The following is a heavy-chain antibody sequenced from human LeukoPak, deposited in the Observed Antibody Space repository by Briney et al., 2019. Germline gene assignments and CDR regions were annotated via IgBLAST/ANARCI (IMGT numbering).Heavy chain of an antibody. CDR2: INPSGGST. D-gene: IGHD1-26*01. J-gene: IGHJ5*02. V-gene: IGHV1-46*01. CDR1: GYTFTSYY. Sequence: ASVKVSCKASGYTFTSYYMHWVRQAPGEGLEWMGIINPSGGSTSYAQKFQSRVTMTRDMSTSTVYMELSSLRSEDTAVYYCASKIVGAFSSWFDPWGQGTLVTVSS. CDR3: ASKIVGAFSSWFDP.